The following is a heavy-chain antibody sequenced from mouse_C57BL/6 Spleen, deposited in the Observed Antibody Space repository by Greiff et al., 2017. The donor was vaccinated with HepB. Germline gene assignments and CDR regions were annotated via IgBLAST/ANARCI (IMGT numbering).Heavy chain of an antibody. CDR1: GYTFTSYD. CDR3: ASKAYYSNYVYFDV. D-gene: IGHD2-5*01. J-gene: IGHJ1*03. Sequence: QVQLQQSGPELVKPGASVKLSCKASGYTFTSYDINWVKQRPGQGLEWIGWIYPRDGSTKYNEQFKGKATLTLDTSSSTAYMKLHSLTSEDSAVYLCASKAYYSNYVYFDVWGTGTTVTVSS. CDR2: IYPRDGST. V-gene: IGHV1-85*01.